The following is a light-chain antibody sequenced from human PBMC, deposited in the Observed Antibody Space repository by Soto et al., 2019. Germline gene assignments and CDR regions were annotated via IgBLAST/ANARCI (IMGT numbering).Light chain of an antibody. Sequence: EVVLTQFPSTVSWSRLEIGTLCSMASLNVNSYLAWYQQKPGQAPRLLIYDASNRAGGIPARFSGGGSGTEFTLTITSLQSEDFAVYYCHQYNGWPRTFGQGTKVDI. V-gene: IGKV3-11*01. CDR1: LNVNSY. CDR2: DAS. CDR3: HQYNGWPRT. J-gene: IGKJ1*01.